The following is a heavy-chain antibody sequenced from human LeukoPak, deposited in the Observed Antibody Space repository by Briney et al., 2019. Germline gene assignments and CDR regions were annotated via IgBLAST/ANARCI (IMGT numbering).Heavy chain of an antibody. D-gene: IGHD2-21*01. Sequence: GGSLRLSCTASGFTFSNYEMSWVRQTPRKGLEWVSHIYTDNNIKEADAVKGRFTVSRDNAKNSLYPQMNSLRAEDTAVYYCARASNSPFDYWGQGTLVTVSS. CDR2: IYTDNNI. V-gene: IGHV3-48*03. CDR1: GFTFSNYE. CDR3: ARASNSPFDY. J-gene: IGHJ4*02.